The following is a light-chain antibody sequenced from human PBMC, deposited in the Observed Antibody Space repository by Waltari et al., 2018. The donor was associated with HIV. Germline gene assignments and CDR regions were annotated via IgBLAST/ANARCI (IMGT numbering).Light chain of an antibody. V-gene: IGLV1-40*01. Sequence: QSVLTQPPSVSGARGQRLTISCTVRSANIRAGFGVHWYQQLPGTAPKLLIYGDSNRPSGVPDRFSGSKSGTSASLAITGLQSEDEADYYGQSYDSSLSTAVVFGGGTKLTVL. CDR3: QSYDSSLSTAVV. CDR2: GDS. CDR1: SANIRAGFG. J-gene: IGLJ2*01.